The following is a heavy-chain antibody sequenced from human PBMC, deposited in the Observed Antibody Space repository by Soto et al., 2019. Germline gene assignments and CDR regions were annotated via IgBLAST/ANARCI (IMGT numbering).Heavy chain of an antibody. CDR3: ARSSYCGGDCYSWAFDI. J-gene: IGHJ3*02. D-gene: IGHD2-21*02. CDR2: IYPSDSYT. V-gene: IGHV5-10-1*01. Sequence: GESLKISCKGSGSSCTSYWIGWVRQIPGKDLEWMGIIYPSDSYTNYSPSFQGHVTISADKSISTAYLQWSSLKASDTDMYYCARSSYCGGDCYSWAFDIWGQGTMVTVSS. CDR1: GSSCTSYW.